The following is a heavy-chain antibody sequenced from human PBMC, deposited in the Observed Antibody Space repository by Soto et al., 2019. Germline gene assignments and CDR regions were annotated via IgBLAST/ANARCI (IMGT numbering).Heavy chain of an antibody. CDR1: GYTFTSYD. V-gene: IGHV1-8*01. J-gene: IGHJ4*02. Sequence: QVQLVQSGAEVKKPGASVKVSCKASGYTFTSYDINWVRQATGQGLEWMGWMNPNSGNTGYAQKFXGXVXMXXNTSRSTAYMELSSLRSEDTAVYYCARQKVDASDYWGQGTLVTVSS. CDR3: ARQKVDASDY. CDR2: MNPNSGNT. D-gene: IGHD2-15*01.